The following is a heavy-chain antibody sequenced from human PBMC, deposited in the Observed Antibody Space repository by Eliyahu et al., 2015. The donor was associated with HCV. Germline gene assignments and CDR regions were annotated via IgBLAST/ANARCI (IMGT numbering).Heavy chain of an antibody. CDR1: GGSISSSSYY. Sequence: QLQLQESGPGLVKPSETLSLTCTVSGGSISSSSYYWGWIRQPPGKGLEWIGSIYYSGSTYYNPSLKSRVTISVDTSKNQFSLKLSSVTAADTAVYYCARHGRHSYGPAPAYFDYWGQGTLVTVSS. CDR2: IYYSGST. CDR3: ARHGRHSYGPAPAYFDY. V-gene: IGHV4-39*01. D-gene: IGHD5-18*01. J-gene: IGHJ4*02.